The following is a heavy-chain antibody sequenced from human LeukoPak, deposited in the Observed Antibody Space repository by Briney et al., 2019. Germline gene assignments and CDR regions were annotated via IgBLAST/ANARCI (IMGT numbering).Heavy chain of an antibody. Sequence: SETLSLTCTVSGGSISSYYWSWIRQPPGKGLEWIGEINHSGSTNYNPSLKSRVTTSVDTSKNQFSLKLSSVTAADTAVYYCARRGSSSWYFQSPKPGVWFDPWGQGTLVTVSS. V-gene: IGHV4-34*01. D-gene: IGHD6-13*01. CDR2: INHSGST. CDR1: GGSISSYY. CDR3: ARRGSSSWYFQSPKPGVWFDP. J-gene: IGHJ5*02.